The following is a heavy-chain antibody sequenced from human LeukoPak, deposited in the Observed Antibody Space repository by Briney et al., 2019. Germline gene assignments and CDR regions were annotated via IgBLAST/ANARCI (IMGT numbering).Heavy chain of an antibody. D-gene: IGHD7-27*01. V-gene: IGHV3-9*01. Sequence: PGGSLRLSCAASGFTFDDYVIHWVRQAPGKGLEWVSGIICNSSSLGYADSVKGRFTISRDNAKNSLYLQMNSLRAEDTAVYYCAKDGGLWVSAHWGDSWGRGTLVTVSS. J-gene: IGHJ4*02. CDR2: IICNSSSL. CDR3: AKDGGLWVSAHWGDS. CDR1: GFTFDDYV.